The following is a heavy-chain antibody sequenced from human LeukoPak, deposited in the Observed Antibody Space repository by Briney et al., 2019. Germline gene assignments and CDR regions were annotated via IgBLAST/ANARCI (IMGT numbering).Heavy chain of an antibody. CDR1: GYTFTGYY. Sequence: ASVKVSCKASGYTFTGYYMHWVRQAPGQGLEWMGWINPNSGGTNYAQKFQGRVTMTRDTSISTAYMELSRLRSDDTAVYYCARDHLPLWVTGPHFDLWGRGTLVTVSS. D-gene: IGHD2-21*02. CDR3: ARDHLPLWVTGPHFDL. J-gene: IGHJ2*01. V-gene: IGHV1-2*02. CDR2: INPNSGGT.